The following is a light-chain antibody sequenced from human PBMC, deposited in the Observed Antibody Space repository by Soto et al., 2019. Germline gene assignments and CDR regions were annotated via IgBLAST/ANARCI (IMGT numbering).Light chain of an antibody. CDR3: QQYNNWPWT. J-gene: IGKJ1*01. Sequence: DIQMTQSPSTLSASVGDRVTITCRASQSIRSYLAWYQQQPGKAPKVLIYGASTRATGVPARFSGSGSGTEFTLTISSLQSEDFAVYYCQQYNNWPWTFGQGTKVDIK. CDR1: QSIRSY. CDR2: GAS. V-gene: IGKV1-5*01.